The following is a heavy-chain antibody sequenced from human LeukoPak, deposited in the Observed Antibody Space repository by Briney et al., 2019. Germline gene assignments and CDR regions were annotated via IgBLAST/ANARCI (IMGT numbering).Heavy chain of an antibody. CDR2: IKQDGSEK. J-gene: IGHJ4*02. CDR3: VRAPATNEWRCMDY. D-gene: IGHD2-8*02. CDR1: GFTFRTYW. Sequence: GGSLRLSCVASGFTFRTYWMSWVRQAPGKGLEWVANIKQDGSEKRYVDPVKGRFTISRDNAKNSLYLQMNSLRAEDTGVYYCVRAPATNEWRCMDYWGQGTLVTVSS. V-gene: IGHV3-7*01.